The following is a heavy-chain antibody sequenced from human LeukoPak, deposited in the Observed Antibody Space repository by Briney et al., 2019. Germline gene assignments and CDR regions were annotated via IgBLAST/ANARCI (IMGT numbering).Heavy chain of an antibody. J-gene: IGHJ4*02. V-gene: IGHV4-34*01. Sequence: SETQSLTCAVYGGSFSGYYWSWIRQPPGKGLEWIGEINHSGSTNYNPSLKSRVTISVDTSKNQFSLKLSSVTAADTAVYYCARGEYSSSWYVIPFFDYWGQGTLVTVSS. D-gene: IGHD6-13*01. CDR3: ARGEYSSSWYVIPFFDY. CDR2: INHSGST. CDR1: GGSFSGYY.